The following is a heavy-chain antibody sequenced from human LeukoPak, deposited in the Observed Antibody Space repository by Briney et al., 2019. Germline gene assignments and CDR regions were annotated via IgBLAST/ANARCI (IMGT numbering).Heavy chain of an antibody. CDR2: ISGSGGST. D-gene: IGHD3-10*02. CDR3: AELGITMIGGV. J-gene: IGHJ6*04. CDR1: GFTFSSYN. Sequence: GGSLRLSCAASGFTFSSYNMNWVRQAPGKGLEWVSAISGSGGSTYYADSVKGRFTISRDNAKNSLYLQMNSLRAEDTAVYYCAELGITMIGGVWGKGTTVTISS. V-gene: IGHV3-23*01.